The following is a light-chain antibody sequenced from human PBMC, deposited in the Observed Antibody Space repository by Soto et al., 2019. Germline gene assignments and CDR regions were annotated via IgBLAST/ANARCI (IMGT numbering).Light chain of an antibody. V-gene: IGKV3-11*01. CDR1: QSVSSN. CDR3: HQRQYWPPIT. CDR2: DAS. Sequence: EIVMTQSPATLSVSPGERATLSCRASQSVSSNLAWYQQKPGQAPRLLISDASNRATGIPARFSGSGSGTDFTLTIRSLEPEDFAVYYCHQRQYWPPITFGQGTRLEIK. J-gene: IGKJ5*01.